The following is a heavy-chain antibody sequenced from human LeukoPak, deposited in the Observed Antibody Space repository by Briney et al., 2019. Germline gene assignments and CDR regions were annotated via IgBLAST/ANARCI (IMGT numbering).Heavy chain of an antibody. CDR1: GFTFSSYW. CDR3: AREFLGYYGSGSYYIDY. V-gene: IGHV3-7*01. Sequence: PGGSLRLSCAASGFTFSSYWMSWVRQAPGKGLEWVANIKQDGSEKYYVDSVKGRFTISRDNAMNSLYLQMNSLRAEDTAVYYCAREFLGYYGSGSYYIDYWGQGTLVTVSS. D-gene: IGHD3-10*01. J-gene: IGHJ4*02. CDR2: IKQDGSEK.